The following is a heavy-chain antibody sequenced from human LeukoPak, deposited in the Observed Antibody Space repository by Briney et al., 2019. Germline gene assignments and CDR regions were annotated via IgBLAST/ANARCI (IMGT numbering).Heavy chain of an antibody. CDR2: INPNSGGT. D-gene: IGHD3-10*01. J-gene: IGHJ5*02. V-gene: IGHV1-2*02. CDR3: ARRITMVRGVIDRYNWFDP. CDR1: GYTFTGYY. Sequence: EASVKVSCKASGYTFTGYYMHWVRQAPGQGLEWMGWINPNSGGTNYAQKFQGRVTMTRDTSISTAYMELSRLRSDDTAVYYCARRITMVRGVIDRYNWFDPWGQGTLVTVSS.